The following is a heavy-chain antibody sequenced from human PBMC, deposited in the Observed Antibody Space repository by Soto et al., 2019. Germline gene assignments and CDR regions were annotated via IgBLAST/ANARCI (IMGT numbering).Heavy chain of an antibody. CDR1: GGSISSGGYS. CDR2: IYHSGST. V-gene: IGHV4-30-2*01. CDR3: AGGWIGTRRDY. J-gene: IGHJ4*02. Sequence: QLQLQESGSGLVKPSQTLSLTCAVSGGSISSGGYSWSWIRQPPGKGLEWIGYIYHSGSTYSNPPLKSRVTISVDRSKNQFSLKLSSVTAADTAVYYCAGGWIGTRRDYWGQGTLVTVSS. D-gene: IGHD2-2*01.